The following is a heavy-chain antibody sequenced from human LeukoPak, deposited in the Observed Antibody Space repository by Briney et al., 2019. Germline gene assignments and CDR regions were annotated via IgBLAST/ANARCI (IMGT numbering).Heavy chain of an antibody. V-gene: IGHV1-18*01. Sequence: ASVKVSCKASGYTFASYGIIWVRQAPGQGLEWMGWISAYNGDTNYAQKLQGRVTMTTDTFTSTAYMELRSLRSDDTAVYYCARSDYADYWGQGTLVTVSS. CDR1: GYTFASYG. CDR3: ARSDYADY. CDR2: ISAYNGDT. J-gene: IGHJ4*02. D-gene: IGHD4-17*01.